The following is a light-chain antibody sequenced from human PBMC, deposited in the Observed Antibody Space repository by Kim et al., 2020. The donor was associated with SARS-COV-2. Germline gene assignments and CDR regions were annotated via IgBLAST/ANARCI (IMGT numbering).Light chain of an antibody. CDR1: SGLIGSDY. J-gene: IGLJ3*02. CDR3: QSYHGDPWV. CDR2: EDN. Sequence: GKTVIISCTRSSGLIGSDYVQWYQQRPGSAPPTVIYEDNQRPSGVPDRFSGSVDSSSNSASLTISGLKTEDEADYYCQSYHGDPWVFGGGTRLTVL. V-gene: IGLV6-57*03.